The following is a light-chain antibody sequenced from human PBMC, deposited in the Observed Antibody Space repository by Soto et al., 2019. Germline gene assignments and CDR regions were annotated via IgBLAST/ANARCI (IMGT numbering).Light chain of an antibody. Sequence: DIQMTQCPSSRSASVGDRVTITCQASHEISNYLNWYQQKPGKAPKLLIYDASNLETGAPSRFSGSGSGTDFTFTISSLQPEDIATYYCQQCHKLPLTFGGGTKVDIK. CDR2: DAS. CDR1: HEISNY. J-gene: IGKJ4*01. CDR3: QQCHKLPLT. V-gene: IGKV1-33*01.